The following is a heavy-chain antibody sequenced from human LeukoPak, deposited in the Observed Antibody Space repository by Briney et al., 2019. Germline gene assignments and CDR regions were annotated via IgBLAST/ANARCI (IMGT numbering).Heavy chain of an antibody. CDR2: ISGSGGST. D-gene: IGHD3-10*01. V-gene: IGHV3-23*01. Sequence: PGGSLRLSCAASGFTFSSYAMSWVRQAPGKGLEWVSAISGSGGSTYYADSVKGRFTISRDSSKNTLYLQMNSLRAEDTAVYYCAKTTLWFGELPQADFDYWGQGTLVTVSS. J-gene: IGHJ4*02. CDR1: GFTFSSYA. CDR3: AKTTLWFGELPQADFDY.